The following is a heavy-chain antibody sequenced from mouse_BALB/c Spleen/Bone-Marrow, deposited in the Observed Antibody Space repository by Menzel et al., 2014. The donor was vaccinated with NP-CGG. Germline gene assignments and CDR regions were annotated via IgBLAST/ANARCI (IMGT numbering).Heavy chain of an antibody. CDR1: GYTFTDYW. CDR2: INPSTGYT. V-gene: IGHV1-7*01. CDR3: ARFCDGYYLPLDY. J-gene: IGHJ2*01. Sequence: VQLQQSGAELANPGASVKMSCKASGYTFTDYWMHWVKQRPGQGLEWLGYINPSTGYTEYSQKFKDKATLTADKSSSTAYMQLNSLTSEDSAVYYCARFCDGYYLPLDYWGQGTTLTVSS. D-gene: IGHD2-3*01.